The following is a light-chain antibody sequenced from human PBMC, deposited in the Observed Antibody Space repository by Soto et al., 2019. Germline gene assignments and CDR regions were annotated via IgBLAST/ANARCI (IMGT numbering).Light chain of an antibody. V-gene: IGLV2-11*01. Sequence: QSALTQPRSVSGSPGQSVTISCTGTSSDVGGYNYVSWYQQHPGKAPKLMIYDVSKRPSGVPDRFSGSKSGNTASLTISGLQAEDEADYYCCSYAGSYVFGTGNKVTVL. CDR2: DVS. J-gene: IGLJ1*01. CDR1: SSDVGGYNY. CDR3: CSYAGSYV.